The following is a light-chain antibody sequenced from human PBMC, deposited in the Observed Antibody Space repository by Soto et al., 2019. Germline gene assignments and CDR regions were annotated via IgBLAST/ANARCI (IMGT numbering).Light chain of an antibody. CDR2: EEF. CDR1: QTISSW. Sequence: DIQMTQSPSPLSSSIGDRVTITCRASQTISSWLAWYHQKPGKAPKLLIYEEFNLESGVPSRLSGSGSGTELTLTIFSLQPDDFATYYCQQYHSYPWTLGLGTNVAIK. V-gene: IGKV1-5*03. J-gene: IGKJ1*01. CDR3: QQYHSYPWT.